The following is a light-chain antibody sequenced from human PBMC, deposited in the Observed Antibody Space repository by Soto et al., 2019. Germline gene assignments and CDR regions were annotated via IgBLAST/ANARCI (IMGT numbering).Light chain of an antibody. CDR2: GAS. J-gene: IGKJ3*01. Sequence: DIQMTQSPSSVSASVGDRVTITCRASQDIHTWLAWYQQKPGKAPNLLIYGASTLQSGVPSRFSASGSGIDFTLTISSLQPEDFATYYCQQANSFPFAFGPGTKVDFK. V-gene: IGKV1-12*02. CDR1: QDIHTW. CDR3: QQANSFPFA.